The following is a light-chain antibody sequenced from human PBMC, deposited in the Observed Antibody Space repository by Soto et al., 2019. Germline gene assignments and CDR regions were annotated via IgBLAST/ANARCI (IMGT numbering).Light chain of an antibody. V-gene: IGKV3-20*01. CDR1: QSVSSSY. CDR3: QQYGGSPPMYT. Sequence: EIVLTQSPGTLSLSPGERATLSCRASQSVSSSYLAWYQQRPGQAPRLLIYGASNRATGVPDRFSGSGSGTDFPLTITSLEPEDFAVYYCQQYGGSPPMYTFVRGTRLEIK. CDR2: GAS. J-gene: IGKJ2*01.